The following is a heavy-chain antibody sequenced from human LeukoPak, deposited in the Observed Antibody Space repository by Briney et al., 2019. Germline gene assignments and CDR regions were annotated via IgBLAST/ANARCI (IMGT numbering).Heavy chain of an antibody. V-gene: IGHV1-2*02. J-gene: IGHJ5*02. CDR3: ARGETYYDILTGYENWFDP. CDR2: INPNSGGT. D-gene: IGHD3-9*01. Sequence: ASVKVSCKTSGGTFSSYAISWGRQAPGQGLEWMGWINPNSGGTNYAQKFQGRVTMTRDTSISTAYMELSRLRSDDTAVYYCARGETYYDILTGYENWFDPWGQGTLVTVSS. CDR1: GGTFSSYA.